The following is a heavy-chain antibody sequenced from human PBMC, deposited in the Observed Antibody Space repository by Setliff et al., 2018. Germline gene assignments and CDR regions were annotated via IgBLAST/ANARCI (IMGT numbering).Heavy chain of an antibody. CDR2: INGNSGVT. CDR1: GYTFTNFG. CDR3: AQTKGFVDGYLDP. D-gene: IGHD2-21*02. Sequence: ASVKVSCKTSGYTFTNFGINWVRQAPGQGLEWMGWINGNSGVTKYAQKFQGRVTMTSDTSISIVYMDLTRLTSDDTAVYYCAQTKGFVDGYLDPWGQGTLVTVSS. V-gene: IGHV1-2*02. J-gene: IGHJ5*02.